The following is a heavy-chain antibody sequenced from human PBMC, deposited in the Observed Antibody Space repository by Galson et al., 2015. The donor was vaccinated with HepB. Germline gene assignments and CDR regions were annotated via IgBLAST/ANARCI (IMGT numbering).Heavy chain of an antibody. Sequence: SLRLSCAASGFTFSSYGMHWVRQAPGKGLEWVAVMWYDGSKKYCADSVKGRFTISRDNSKNTLYLQMNSLRAEDTAVYYCARDPYNESSGYYYYYYGMDVWGQGTTVTVSS. J-gene: IGHJ6*02. CDR3: ARDPYNESSGYYYYYYGMDV. D-gene: IGHD3-22*01. CDR2: MWYDGSKK. CDR1: GFTFSSYG. V-gene: IGHV3-33*08.